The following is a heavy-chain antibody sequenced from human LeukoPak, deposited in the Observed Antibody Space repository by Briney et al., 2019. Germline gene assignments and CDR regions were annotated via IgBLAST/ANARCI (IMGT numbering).Heavy chain of an antibody. CDR1: GFTFSSYS. Sequence: PGGSLRLSCAASGFTFSSYSMNWVRQAPGKGLEWVSSISSSSSSYIYYADSVKGRSTISRDNAKNSLYLQMNSLRAEDTAVYYCAREAYTYGSGSYDYWGQGTLVTVSS. J-gene: IGHJ4*02. D-gene: IGHD3-10*01. CDR3: AREAYTYGSGSYDY. V-gene: IGHV3-21*01. CDR2: ISSSSSSYI.